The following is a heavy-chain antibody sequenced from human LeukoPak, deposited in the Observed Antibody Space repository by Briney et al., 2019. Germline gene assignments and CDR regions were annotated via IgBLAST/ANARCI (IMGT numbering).Heavy chain of an antibody. CDR1: GFTFSSYW. D-gene: IGHD3-3*01. CDR2: IKQDGSEK. V-gene: IGHV3-7*01. CDR3: AVLGIFGVVIQIDY. Sequence: QAGGSLRLSCAASGFTFSSYWMSWVRQAPGKGLEWVANIKQDGSEKYYVDSVKGRFTISRDNPKNSLYLQMNSLRAEDTAVYYCAVLGIFGVVIQIDYWGQGTLVTVSS. J-gene: IGHJ4*02.